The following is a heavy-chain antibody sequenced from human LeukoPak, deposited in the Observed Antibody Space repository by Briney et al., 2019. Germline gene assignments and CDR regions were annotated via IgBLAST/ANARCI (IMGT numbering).Heavy chain of an antibody. V-gene: IGHV1-3*01. Sequence: AASVKVSCKASGYTFTSYAIHWVRQAPGQRLEWMGWINAGNGNTKYSQKFQGRVTITRDTSASTAYMELSSLRSEDTAVYYCARVKGLTYSSSPAYWGQGTLVTVSS. J-gene: IGHJ4*02. D-gene: IGHD6-13*01. CDR1: GYTFTSYA. CDR2: INAGNGNT. CDR3: ARVKGLTYSSSPAY.